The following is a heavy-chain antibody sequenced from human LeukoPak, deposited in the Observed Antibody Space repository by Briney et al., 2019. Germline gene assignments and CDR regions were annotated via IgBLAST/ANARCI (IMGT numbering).Heavy chain of an antibody. D-gene: IGHD3-10*01. Sequence: SETLSLTCTVSGYSISTGYYWDWIRQPPGKGLEWIGTFYHGGSTYYNPSLKSRVTISVDTSKNQFSLKLSSVTAADTAVYYCARDSGTTGEVKFDPWGQGILVAVSS. CDR1: GYSISTGYY. CDR3: ARDSGTTGEVKFDP. V-gene: IGHV4-38-2*02. J-gene: IGHJ5*02. CDR2: FYHGGST.